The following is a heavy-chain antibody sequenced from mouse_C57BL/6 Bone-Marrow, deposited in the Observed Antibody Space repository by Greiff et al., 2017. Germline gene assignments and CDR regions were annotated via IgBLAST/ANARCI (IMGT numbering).Heavy chain of an antibody. Sequence: EFQLQQSGPELVKPGDSVKISCKASGYSFTGYFMNWVMQSHGKSLEWIGRINPYNGDTFYNQKFKGKATLTVDKSSSTAHMARRSLTAEDSAVYDCARHYSDWGFAYWGQGTLVTVSA. V-gene: IGHV1-20*01. CDR3: ARHYSDWGFAY. J-gene: IGHJ3*01. CDR1: GYSFTGYF. D-gene: IGHD2-12*01. CDR2: INPYNGDT.